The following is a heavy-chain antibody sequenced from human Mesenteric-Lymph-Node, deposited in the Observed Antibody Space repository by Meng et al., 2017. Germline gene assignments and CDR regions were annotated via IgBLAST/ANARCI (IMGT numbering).Heavy chain of an antibody. CDR3: ARDPYYGPGAFDI. CDR2: IYYSGST. Sequence: SETLSLTCAVYGGSFSGYYWSWIRQPPGKGLEWIGSIYYSGSTYYNPSLKSRVTISVDTSKNQFSLKLSSVTAADTAVYYCARDPYYGPGAFDIWGQGTMVTVSS. J-gene: IGHJ3*02. D-gene: IGHD3-10*01. CDR1: GGSFSGYY. V-gene: IGHV4-34*01.